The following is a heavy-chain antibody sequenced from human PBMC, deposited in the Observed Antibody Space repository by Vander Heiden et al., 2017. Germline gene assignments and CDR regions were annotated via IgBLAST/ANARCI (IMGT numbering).Heavy chain of an antibody. CDR2: ITSGGGT. CDR1: GFTFSRYA. D-gene: IGHD4-17*01. CDR3: ARDPNGDYIGAFDM. V-gene: IGHV3-23*01. Sequence: EVQLLESGGGLIQPGGSLRLSCAPSGFTFSRYAMSCVRQAPGKGLEWVSGITSGGGTKYADSVRDRSTISRDNSKNTLYLQMNSLRAEDTALYFCARDPNGDYIGAFDMWGQGTMVTVSS. J-gene: IGHJ3*02.